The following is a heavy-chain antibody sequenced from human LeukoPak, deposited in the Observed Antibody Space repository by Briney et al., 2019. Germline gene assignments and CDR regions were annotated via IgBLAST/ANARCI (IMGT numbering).Heavy chain of an antibody. D-gene: IGHD2-15*01. CDR3: ARDRNPLYSYYYYGMDV. CDR2: AYYRSKWYN. V-gene: IGHV6-1*01. J-gene: IGHJ6*02. Sequence: SQTLSLTCAISGDSVSSNSAAWNWIRQSPSRGLEWLGRAYYRSKWYNDYAVSVKSRITINPDTSKNQFSLRLNSVTPEDTAVYYCARDRNPLYSYYYYGMDVWGQGTTVTVSS. CDR1: GDSVSSNSAA.